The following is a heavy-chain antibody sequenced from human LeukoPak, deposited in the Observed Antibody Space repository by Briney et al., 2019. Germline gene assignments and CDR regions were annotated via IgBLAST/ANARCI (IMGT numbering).Heavy chain of an antibody. CDR3: GRGLGDIVVVTAIRLFNF. CDR2: LNPNSGGT. V-gene: IGHV1-2*02. D-gene: IGHD2-21*02. Sequence: ASVKVSCNTSGYTFTGYYMHWVRQAPAQGLEWMGWLNPNSGGTNHAQKLQGSVTMPRHTSIRTDYMERSRRRSDDTAVYYCGRGLGDIVVVTAIRLFNFWGQGTLVTVSS. CDR1: GYTFTGYY. J-gene: IGHJ4*02.